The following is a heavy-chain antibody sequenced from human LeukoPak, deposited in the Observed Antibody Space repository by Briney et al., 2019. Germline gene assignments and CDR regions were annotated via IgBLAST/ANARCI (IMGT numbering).Heavy chain of an antibody. CDR3: ARHIWGSAWSDFDC. V-gene: IGHV4-39*01. D-gene: IGHD6-19*01. CDR1: GFTFSSYE. Sequence: GSLRLSCAASGFTFSSYEMNWVRQPPGKGLEWIGSIYYTGSTYYNPSLQSRVTISVDTSKNQFSLKLSSVTAADTAVYYCARHIWGSAWSDFDCWGQGTLVTVSS. CDR2: IYYTGST. J-gene: IGHJ4*02.